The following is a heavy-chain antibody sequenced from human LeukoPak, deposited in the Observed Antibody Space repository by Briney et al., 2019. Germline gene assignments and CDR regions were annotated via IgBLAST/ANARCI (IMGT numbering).Heavy chain of an antibody. CDR3: ARSIPLGYYDSSGDSYAFDI. CDR2: IYSGGST. CDR1: GFTFSSYA. J-gene: IGHJ3*02. Sequence: GGSLRLSCAASGFTFSSYAMSWVRQAPGKGLEWVSVIYSGGSTYYADSVKGRFTISRDNSKNTLYLQMNSLRAEDTAVYYCARSIPLGYYDSSGDSYAFDIWGQGTMVTVSS. D-gene: IGHD3-22*01. V-gene: IGHV3-53*01.